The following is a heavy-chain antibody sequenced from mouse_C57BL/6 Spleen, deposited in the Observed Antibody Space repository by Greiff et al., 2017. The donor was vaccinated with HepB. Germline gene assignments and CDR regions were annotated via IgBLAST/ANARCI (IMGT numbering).Heavy chain of an antibody. V-gene: IGHV1S81*02. Sequence: VQLQQSGAELVNPGASVNLSCKASGYTLTSYWMHWVKQRPGQGLEWIGEINPSNGRTNYNEKFKSKVTRTVDKSSSTAYMQLISPTSEDSAVYYCARLLIHFGYWGQGTTLTVSS. D-gene: IGHD2-1*01. CDR3: ARLLIHFGY. CDR2: INPSNGRT. CDR1: GYTLTSYW. J-gene: IGHJ2*01.